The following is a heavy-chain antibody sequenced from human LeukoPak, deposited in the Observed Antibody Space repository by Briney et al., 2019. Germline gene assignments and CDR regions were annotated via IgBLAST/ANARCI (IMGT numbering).Heavy chain of an antibody. Sequence: TGGSLRLSCAASGFTFYRYAMSWVRQAPGKGLEWVSAISGDGGSSAYADSVKGRFTISRDSSKNTLYLQLNSLRVDDTAVYYRANQVESTGPVYWGQGTLVTVSS. CDR3: ANQVESTGPVY. V-gene: IGHV3-23*01. D-gene: IGHD1-26*01. J-gene: IGHJ4*02. CDR1: GFTFYRYA. CDR2: ISGDGGSS.